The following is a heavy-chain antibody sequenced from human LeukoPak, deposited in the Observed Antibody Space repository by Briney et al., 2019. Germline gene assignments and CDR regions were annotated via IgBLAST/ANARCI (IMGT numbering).Heavy chain of an antibody. CDR2: INHSGST. Sequence: KPSETLSLTCAVYGGSFSGYYWSWIRQPPGKGLEWIGEINHSGSTNYNPSLKSRVTISVDTSKNQFSLKLSSVPAEDTAVYYYARGPLRGGNSYFDYWGQGTLVTVSS. D-gene: IGHD4-23*01. CDR3: ARGPLRGGNSYFDY. CDR1: GGSFSGYY. J-gene: IGHJ4*02. V-gene: IGHV4-34*01.